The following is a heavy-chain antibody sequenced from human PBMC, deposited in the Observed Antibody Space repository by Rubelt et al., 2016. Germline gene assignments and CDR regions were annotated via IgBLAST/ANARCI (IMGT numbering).Heavy chain of an antibody. CDR3: RGYSGSPLGSDSTADFDY. CDR2: IQSKTDGGTT. CDR1: GFTFSNAW. Sequence: EVQLVESGGGLVKPGGSLRLSCAASGFTFSNAWMSWVRQAPGKGQEWVGRIQSKTDGGTTDYAEPLKGRFTSSREDSKNTLYRQMNSLKTEDTAVYYCRGYSGSPLGSDSTADFDYWGQGTLVTVSS. J-gene: IGHJ4*02. D-gene: IGHD1-26*01. V-gene: IGHV3-15*01.